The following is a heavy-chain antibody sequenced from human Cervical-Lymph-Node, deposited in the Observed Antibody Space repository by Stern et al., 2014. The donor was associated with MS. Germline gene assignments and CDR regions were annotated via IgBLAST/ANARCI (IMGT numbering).Heavy chain of an antibody. CDR2: IIPMFGTA. CDR1: GGTLSDYG. CDR3: ARDGDSSMLGLDV. V-gene: IGHV1-69*01. Sequence: MQLVESGAEVKKPGSSVKVSCKASGGTLSDYGISWVRQSPGQGLEWMGGIIPMFGTANYAQKFQGRVTITADDSTNTAYMDLSSLTSDDTAVYYCARDGDSSMLGLDVWGQGTTVTVSS. D-gene: IGHD4-17*01. J-gene: IGHJ6*02.